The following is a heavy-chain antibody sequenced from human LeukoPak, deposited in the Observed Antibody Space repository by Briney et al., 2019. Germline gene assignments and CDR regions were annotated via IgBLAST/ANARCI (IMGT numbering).Heavy chain of an antibody. Sequence: GGSLRLSCAASGFTFSSYGMHWVRQAPGKGLEWVAVISYDGSNKYYADSVKGRFTISRDNAKNSLYLQMNSLRAEDTAVYYCARGHSPDITIRGDYGMDVWGQGTTVTVSS. CDR2: ISYDGSNK. D-gene: IGHD3-3*01. V-gene: IGHV3-30*03. CDR1: GFTFSSYG. J-gene: IGHJ6*02. CDR3: ARGHSPDITIRGDYGMDV.